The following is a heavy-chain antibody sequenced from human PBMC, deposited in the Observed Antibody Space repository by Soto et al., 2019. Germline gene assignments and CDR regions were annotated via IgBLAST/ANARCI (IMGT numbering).Heavy chain of an antibody. Sequence: GESLKISCRGSGYTFSNHWIAWVRQTPGKGLEWMGIIYPGDSESRYSPSFQGQVTISVDKSITTAYLQWSSLKASDTAMYYCARESTGWPNWLDSWGQGTLVTVSS. V-gene: IGHV5-51*01. CDR2: IYPGDSES. CDR1: GYTFSNHW. J-gene: IGHJ5*01. D-gene: IGHD6-19*01. CDR3: ARESTGWPNWLDS.